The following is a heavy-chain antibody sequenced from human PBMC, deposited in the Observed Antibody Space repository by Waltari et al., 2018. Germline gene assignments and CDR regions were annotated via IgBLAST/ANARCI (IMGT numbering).Heavy chain of an antibody. Sequence: EVQLVESGGGLVKPGGSLRRSCAASGFTFSTYSMTWVRQAPGKGLEWVSSISSSSSYIYYADSVKGRFTISRDNAKNSLYLQMNSLRAEDTAVYYCARGPTTDYMDVWGKGTTVTVSS. CDR2: ISSSSSYI. J-gene: IGHJ6*03. V-gene: IGHV3-21*01. D-gene: IGHD4-17*01. CDR3: ARGPTTDYMDV. CDR1: GFTFSTYS.